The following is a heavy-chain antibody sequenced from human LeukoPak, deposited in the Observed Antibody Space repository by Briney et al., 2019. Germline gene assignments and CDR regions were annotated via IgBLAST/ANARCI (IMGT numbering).Heavy chain of an antibody. CDR3: AKHPGGFTGIVNYYYMDV. J-gene: IGHJ6*03. Sequence: GGSLRLSCAASGFTFDDYGMSWVRQAPGKGLEWVSGINWNGGSTGYADSVKGRFTISRDNSKNTLYLQMNSLRLEDTAVYYCAKHPGGFTGIVNYYYMDVWGEGTTVTVSS. CDR2: INWNGGST. CDR1: GFTFDDYG. V-gene: IGHV3-20*04. D-gene: IGHD3-16*02.